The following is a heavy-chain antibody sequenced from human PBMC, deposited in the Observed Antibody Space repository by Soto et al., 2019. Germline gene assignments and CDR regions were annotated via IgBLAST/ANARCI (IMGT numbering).Heavy chain of an antibody. CDR2: IYYSGST. J-gene: IGHJ4*02. CDR3: ARPGRDWGALHY. Sequence: QVQLQESGPGLVKPSETLSLTCTVSNDSISTYYWTWIRQPPGKGLEWIGFIYYSGSTNYNPSLQSRVTLSVDTSKSQFSLKMNSVTAADTAVYYCARPGRDWGALHYWGQGTLVTVSS. D-gene: IGHD7-27*01. CDR1: NDSISTYY. V-gene: IGHV4-59*08.